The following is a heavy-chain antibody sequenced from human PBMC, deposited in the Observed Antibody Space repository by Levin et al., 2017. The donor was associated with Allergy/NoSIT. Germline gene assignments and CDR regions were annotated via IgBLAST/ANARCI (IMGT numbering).Heavy chain of an antibody. CDR3: AKAYLGSMDV. D-gene: IGHD3-16*01. Sequence: GESLKISCAASGFTFTSFAMNWVRQIPGKGLEWVSSISTSGGGTYYADSVKGRFTISRDNSKNTLYLQMGSLRVDDTAIYYCAKAYLGSMDVWGQGTTVIVSS. CDR2: ISTSGGGT. CDR1: GFTFTSFA. V-gene: IGHV3-23*01. J-gene: IGHJ6*02.